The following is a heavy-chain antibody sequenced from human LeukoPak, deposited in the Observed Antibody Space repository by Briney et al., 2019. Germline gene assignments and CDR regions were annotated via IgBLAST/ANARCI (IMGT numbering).Heavy chain of an antibody. D-gene: IGHD1-26*01. CDR1: GFTFSSYA. J-gene: IGHJ4*02. CDR2: ISYDGSNK. CDR3: ARADSGSFDG. V-gene: IGHV3-30*04. Sequence: GRSLRLSCAASGFTFSSYAMHWVRQAPGKGLEWVAVISYDGSNKYYADSVKGRFTISRDNSKNTLYLQMNSLRAEDTAVYYCARADSGSFDGWGQGTLVTVSS.